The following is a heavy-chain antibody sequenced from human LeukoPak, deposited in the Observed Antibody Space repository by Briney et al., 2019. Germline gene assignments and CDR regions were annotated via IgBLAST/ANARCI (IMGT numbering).Heavy chain of an antibody. J-gene: IGHJ4*02. CDR1: GFTFSGFS. D-gene: IGHD3-10*01. CDR2: IKQDGSER. Sequence: GGSLRLSCAASGFTFSGFSMSWVRQSPTKGLEWVANIKQDGSERYYVDSVKGRFTISRDNAKNSLSLQMNNLRVEDTSVYYCARAGSHWHYVYWGQGTVVTVSS. CDR3: ARAGSHWHYVY. V-gene: IGHV3-7*01.